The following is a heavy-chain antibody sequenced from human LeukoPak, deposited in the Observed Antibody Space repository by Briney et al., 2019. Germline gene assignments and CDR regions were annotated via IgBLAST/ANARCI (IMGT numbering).Heavy chain of an antibody. Sequence: GGSLRLSCAASGFTFSSYGMHWVRQAPGKGLEWVAVIWYDGSNKYYADSVKGRFTISRDNSKNTLYLQMNSLRAEDTAVYYCARDPSPYYFDYWGQGTLVTVSS. CDR3: ARDPSPYYFDY. J-gene: IGHJ4*02. CDR2: IWYDGSNK. V-gene: IGHV3-33*01. CDR1: GFTFSSYG.